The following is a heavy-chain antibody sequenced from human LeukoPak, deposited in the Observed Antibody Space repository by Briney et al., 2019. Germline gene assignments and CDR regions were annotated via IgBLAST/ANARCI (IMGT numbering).Heavy chain of an antibody. Sequence: ASVKVSCKAAGFTXTSYGISGVRQAPGQGLEWMGWIDAYNGKTNYAKNFQGRITVTRDTSTKMAYMELRSLRSDDTAVYYCTRDPDGDYDFDYWGQGTLVTVSS. D-gene: IGHD4-17*01. V-gene: IGHV1-18*01. CDR2: IDAYNGKT. CDR3: TRDPDGDYDFDY. J-gene: IGHJ4*02. CDR1: GFTXTSYG.